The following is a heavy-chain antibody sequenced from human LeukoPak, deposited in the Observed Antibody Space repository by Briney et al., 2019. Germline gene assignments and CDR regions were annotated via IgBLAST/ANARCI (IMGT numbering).Heavy chain of an antibody. D-gene: IGHD5-18*01. V-gene: IGHV3-48*01. CDR2: ISSSSSTI. CDR3: ARPTPLDTAMAHDAFDI. J-gene: IGHJ3*02. Sequence: GGSLRLSCAASGFTFSSYSMNWVRQAPGKGLEWVSYISSSSSTIYYADSVKGRFTISRDNAKNSLYLQMNSLRAEDTAVYYCARPTPLDTAMAHDAFDIWGQGTMVTVSS. CDR1: GFTFSSYS.